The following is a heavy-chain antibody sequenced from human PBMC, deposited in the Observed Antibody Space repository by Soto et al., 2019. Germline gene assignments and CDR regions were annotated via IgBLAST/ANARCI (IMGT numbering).Heavy chain of an antibody. CDR2: INPSGGST. CDR1: GYIFSNYY. V-gene: IGHV1-46*03. Sequence: ASVKVSCKASGYIFSNYYMHWVRQAPGQGLEWMGIINPSGGSTSYAQKFRGRVTMTRDTSTSTVYMELSSLRSEDTAVYYCARSGVVIIPAALLHYYYYMDVWGKGTTVTVSS. CDR3: ARSGVVIIPAALLHYYYYMDV. J-gene: IGHJ6*03. D-gene: IGHD3-3*01.